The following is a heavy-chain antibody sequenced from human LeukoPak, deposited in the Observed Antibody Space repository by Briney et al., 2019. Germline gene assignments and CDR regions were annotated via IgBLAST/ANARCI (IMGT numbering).Heavy chain of an antibody. V-gene: IGHV5-51*01. Sequence: GGSLKISCTGSGYSFTSYWIDWVRQMPGKGLEWIGIIYPSDSDTSYRPSFQGQVTISADKAISTAYLQWSSLKASDTAMYYCARGLQAEGRVDYWGQGTLVTVSS. D-gene: IGHD5-24*01. CDR3: ARGLQAEGRVDY. CDR1: GYSFTSYW. CDR2: IYPSDSDT. J-gene: IGHJ4*02.